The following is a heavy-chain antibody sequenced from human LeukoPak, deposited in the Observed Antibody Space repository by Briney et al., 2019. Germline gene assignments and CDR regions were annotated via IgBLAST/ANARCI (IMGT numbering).Heavy chain of an antibody. D-gene: IGHD2-2*01. J-gene: IGHJ4*02. CDR3: ARYCSSSTSCQRGFDY. CDR1: GDSVSSDSAA. Sequence: SQTLSLTCAISGDSVSSDSAAWNWIRQSPSRGLEWLGRTYYGSKWYNDYAVSVKSRITINPDTSKNQFSLQLNSVTPEDTAVYYCARYCSSSTSCQRGFDYWGQGTLVTVSS. CDR2: TYYGSKWYN. V-gene: IGHV6-1*01.